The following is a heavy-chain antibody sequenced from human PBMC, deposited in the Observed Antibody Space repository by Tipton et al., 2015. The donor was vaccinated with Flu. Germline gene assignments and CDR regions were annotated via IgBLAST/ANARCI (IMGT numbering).Heavy chain of an antibody. V-gene: IGHV4-59*01. CDR1: ADSISSNY. J-gene: IGHJ4*02. CDR3: ARDRGWPAALDF. Sequence: TLSLTCSVSADSISSNYWSWIRQSPGKGLEWIGYIYNTWSTNYNPSLKSRVTISVDTSKNQFSLNLKSVTAADTAVYYCARDRGWPAALDFWSQGILVAVSS. CDR2: IYNTWST. D-gene: IGHD3-10*01.